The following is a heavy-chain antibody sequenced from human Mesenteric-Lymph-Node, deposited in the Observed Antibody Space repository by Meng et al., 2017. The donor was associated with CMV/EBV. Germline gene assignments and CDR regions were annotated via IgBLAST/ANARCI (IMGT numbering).Heavy chain of an antibody. J-gene: IGHJ4*02. CDR3: ARGSSYDILTGYFDY. D-gene: IGHD3-9*01. Sequence: QVQFTQWGAGLLKPSETRSVTCAVYGGSFSGYYWNWIRQSPEKELEWIGEINHSGSTTYNPSFTSRIIISVDTSTNQISLNMSSVTAADTAVYYCARGSSYDILTGYFDYWGQGALVTVSS. V-gene: IGHV4-34*01. CDR2: INHSGST. CDR1: GGSFSGYY.